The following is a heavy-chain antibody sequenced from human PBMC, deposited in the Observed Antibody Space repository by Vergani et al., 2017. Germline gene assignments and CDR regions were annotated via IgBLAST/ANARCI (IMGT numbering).Heavy chain of an antibody. J-gene: IGHJ4*02. CDR3: ARSIAAAGPFDY. CDR1: GGSISSGCYY. V-gene: IGHV4-61*02. Sequence: QVQLQESGPGLVKPSQTLSLTCTVSGGSISSGCYYWSWIRQPAGKGLEWIGRIYTSGSTNYNPSLKSRVTMSVDTSKNQFSLKLSSVTAADTAVYYCARSIAAAGPFDYWGQGTLVTVSS. CDR2: IYTSGST. D-gene: IGHD6-13*01.